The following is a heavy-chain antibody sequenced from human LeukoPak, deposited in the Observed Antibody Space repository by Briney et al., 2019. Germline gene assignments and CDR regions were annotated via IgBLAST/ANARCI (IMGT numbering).Heavy chain of an antibody. CDR3: ARVDIAARVPDY. J-gene: IGHJ4*02. D-gene: IGHD6-6*01. V-gene: IGHV1-2*02. CDR1: GYTFTGYY. CDR2: INPNSGGT. Sequence: GASVKVSCKASGYTFTGYYMHWMRQAPGQGLEWMGWINPNSGGTNYAQKFQGRVTMTRDTSISTAYMELSRLRSDDTAVYYCARVDIAARVPDYWGQGTLVTVSS.